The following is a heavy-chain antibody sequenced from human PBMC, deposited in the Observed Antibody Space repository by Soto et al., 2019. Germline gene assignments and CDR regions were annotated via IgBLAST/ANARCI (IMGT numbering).Heavy chain of an antibody. J-gene: IGHJ4*02. CDR3: ARGPTGWYGYDY. CDR2: ISADSGRT. D-gene: IGHD6-19*01. Sequence: VHLVESGGGLVQPGGSLRLSCVASGFTFSTSWMHWVRQTPGKGLVWVSRISADSGRTHYADSVKGRFTISRDNGKNTLYLQMNSLTADDTAIYYCARGPTGWYGYDYWGQGTLVSVSS. V-gene: IGHV3-74*01. CDR1: GFTFSTSW.